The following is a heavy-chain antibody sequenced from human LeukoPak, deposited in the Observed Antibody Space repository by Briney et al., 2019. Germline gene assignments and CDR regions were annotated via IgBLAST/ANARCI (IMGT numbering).Heavy chain of an antibody. CDR2: IYHSGST. CDR1: GYSISSGYY. V-gene: IGHV4-38-2*02. D-gene: IGHD3-10*01. J-gene: IGHJ4*02. Sequence: SETLSLTCTVCGYSISSGYYWGWIRQPPGKGLEWIGSIYHSGSTYYNPSLKSRVTISVDTSKNQFSLKLSSVTAADTAVYYCASIASYGSGSFPFDYWGQGTLVTVSS. CDR3: ASIASYGSGSFPFDY.